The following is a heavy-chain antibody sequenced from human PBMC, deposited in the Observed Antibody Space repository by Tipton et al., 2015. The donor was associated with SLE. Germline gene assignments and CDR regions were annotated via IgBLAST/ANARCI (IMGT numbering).Heavy chain of an antibody. CDR3: ARGNSGFDY. CDR2: INHSGST. Sequence: TLSLTCTVSGGSISSYYWSWIRQPPGKGLEWIGEINHSGSTNYNPSLKSRVTISVDTSKNQFSLKLSSVTAADTAVYYCARGNSGFDYWGQGALVTVSS. D-gene: IGHD1-7*01. J-gene: IGHJ4*02. CDR1: GGSISSYY. V-gene: IGHV4-34*01.